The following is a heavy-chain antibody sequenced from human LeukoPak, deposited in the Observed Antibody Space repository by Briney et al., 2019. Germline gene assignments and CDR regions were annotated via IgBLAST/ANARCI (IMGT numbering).Heavy chain of an antibody. J-gene: IGHJ5*02. V-gene: IGHV1-24*01. Sequence: GASVKVSCKVSGHTLTELSMHWVRQAPGKGLEWMGGFDPEDGETIYAQKFQGRVTMTEDTSTDTAYMELSSLRSEDTAVYYCAWGIAARMGYNWFDPWGQRTLVTVSP. D-gene: IGHD6-6*01. CDR3: AWGIAARMGYNWFDP. CDR2: FDPEDGET. CDR1: GHTLTELS.